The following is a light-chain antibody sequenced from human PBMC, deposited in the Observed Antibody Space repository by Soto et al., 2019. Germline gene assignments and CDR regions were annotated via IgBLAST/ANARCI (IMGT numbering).Light chain of an antibody. V-gene: IGLV2-14*01. CDR1: SSDVGGYNY. J-gene: IGLJ1*01. CDR3: SLYTSSSTSH. Sequence: QSALTQPASVSGSPGQSITISCTGTSSDVGGYNYVSWYQQHPGKAPKLMIYDVSNQPSGVSNRFSGSKSGNTASLTISGLQAEDEAEYYCSLYTSSSTSHFGTGTKRTVL. CDR2: DVS.